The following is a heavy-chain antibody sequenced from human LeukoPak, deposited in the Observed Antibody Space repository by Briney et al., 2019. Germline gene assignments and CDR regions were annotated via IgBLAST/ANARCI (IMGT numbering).Heavy chain of an antibody. CDR3: ARVMIYCSSTSCSNYYYYYMDV. CDR1: GGSISSYY. V-gene: IGHV4-4*07. J-gene: IGHJ6*03. Sequence: SETLSLTCTVSGGSISSYYWSWIRQPAGKGLEWIGRIYTSGSTNYNPTLKSRVTMSVDTSKNQFSLKLSSVTAADTAVYYCARVMIYCSSTSCSNYYYYYMDVWGKGTTVTVSS. D-gene: IGHD2-2*01. CDR2: IYTSGST.